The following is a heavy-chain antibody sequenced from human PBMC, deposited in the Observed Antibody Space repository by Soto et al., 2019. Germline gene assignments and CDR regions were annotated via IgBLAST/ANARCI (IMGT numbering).Heavy chain of an antibody. CDR3: VRERYAGVEY. J-gene: IGHJ4*02. CDR1: EFSLSGQY. D-gene: IGHD2-2*01. Sequence: EGQLVESGGGLVQPGGSLRLSCTSSEFSLSGQYLDWVRQAPGQGLEWVGRTVNKDFSYTTEYAAAVKGRFTISRDDSENSLYLQMTSLRPEDTAVYYCVRERYAGVEYWGQGALVTVSS. CDR2: TVNKDFSYTT. V-gene: IGHV3-72*01.